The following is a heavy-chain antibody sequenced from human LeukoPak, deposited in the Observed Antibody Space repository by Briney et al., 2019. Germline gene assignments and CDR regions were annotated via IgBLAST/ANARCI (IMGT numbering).Heavy chain of an antibody. CDR2: ITYDGSNR. Sequence: HPGGSLRLSCAASGFTFSSYGMHWVRQPPGKGLEWVAVITYDGSNRYYADSVKGRFTISRDNSKNTLYLQMNSLRAEDTAVYSCAKAVWSMAETGDDSWGQGTLVTVSS. J-gene: IGHJ4*02. CDR1: GFTFSSYG. D-gene: IGHD6-6*01. V-gene: IGHV3-30*18. CDR3: AKAVWSMAETGDDS.